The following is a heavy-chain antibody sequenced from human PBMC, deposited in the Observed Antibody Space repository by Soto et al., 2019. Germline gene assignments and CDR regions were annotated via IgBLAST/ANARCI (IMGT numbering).Heavy chain of an antibody. Sequence: SETLSLTCTVSGGSISSGGYYWSWIRQHPGKGLEWIGYIYYSGSTYYNPSLKSRVTISVDTSKNQFSLKLSSVTAADTAVYYCARSGGAYYGSGSGHDAFDIWGQGTMVTVSS. CDR1: GGSISSGGYY. CDR3: ARSGGAYYGSGSGHDAFDI. J-gene: IGHJ3*02. D-gene: IGHD3-10*01. V-gene: IGHV4-31*03. CDR2: IYYSGST.